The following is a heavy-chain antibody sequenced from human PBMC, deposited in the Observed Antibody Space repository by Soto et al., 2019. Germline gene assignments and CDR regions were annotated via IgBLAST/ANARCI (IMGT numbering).Heavy chain of an antibody. J-gene: IGHJ4*02. CDR3: ARGRKYDVLTGYNDY. Sequence: EVELLESGGGLVQPGGSLRLSCEASGFTFSDYWMHWVRQVPGGGLVWVARINDNGAITRYADSVKGRFTVSRDNANSTMFLQMTSLTAEDTAIYYCARGRKYDVLTGYNDYLGQGTLVTVSS. CDR1: GFTFSDYW. CDR2: INDNGAIT. D-gene: IGHD3-9*01. V-gene: IGHV3-74*01.